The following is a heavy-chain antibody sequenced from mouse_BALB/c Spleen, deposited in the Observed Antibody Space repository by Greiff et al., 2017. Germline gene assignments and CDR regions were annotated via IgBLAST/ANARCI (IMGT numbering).Heavy chain of an antibody. J-gene: IGHJ2*01. D-gene: IGHD2-1*01. Sequence: VQLQQSGAELMKPGASVKISCKATGYTFSSYWIEWVKQRPGHGLEWIGEILPGSGSTNYNEKFKGKATFTADTSSNTAYMQLSSLTSEDSAVYYCARGPVTEKAYYFDYWGQGTTLTVSS. V-gene: IGHV1-9*01. CDR1: GYTFSSYW. CDR2: ILPGSGST. CDR3: ARGPVTEKAYYFDY.